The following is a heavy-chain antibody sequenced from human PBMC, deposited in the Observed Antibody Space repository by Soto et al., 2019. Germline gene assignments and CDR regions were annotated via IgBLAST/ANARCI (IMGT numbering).Heavy chain of an antibody. CDR1: GYSFTSYW. J-gene: IGHJ3*02. CDR3: ARTLPPYYYDSSGYYYVFAFDI. CDR2: IYPGDSDT. D-gene: IGHD3-22*01. V-gene: IGHV5-51*01. Sequence: GESLKISCKGSGYSFTSYWIGWVRQMPGKGLEWMGIIYPGDSDTRYSPSFQGQVTISADKSISTAYLQWSSLKASDTAMYYCARTLPPYYYDSSGYYYVFAFDIRGQGTMVTVSS.